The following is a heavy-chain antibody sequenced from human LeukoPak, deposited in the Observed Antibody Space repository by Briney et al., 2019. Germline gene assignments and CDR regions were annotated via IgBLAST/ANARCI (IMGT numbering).Heavy chain of an antibody. CDR1: GGSISNSDYY. Sequence: SETLSLTCTVSGGSISNSDYYWGWIRQPPGKGLKWIGSIYYSGSTYYNPSLKSRVTISVDTSKNQFSLKLSSVTAADTAVYYCARGSGWSPNGANYYYYYMDVWGKGTTVTVSS. V-gene: IGHV4-39*07. CDR2: IYYSGST. J-gene: IGHJ6*03. CDR3: ARGSGWSPNGANYYYYYMDV. D-gene: IGHD6-19*01.